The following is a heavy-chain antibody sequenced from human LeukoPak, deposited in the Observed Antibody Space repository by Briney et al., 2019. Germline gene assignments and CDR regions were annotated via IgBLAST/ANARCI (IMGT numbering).Heavy chain of an antibody. CDR1: GGSISSGDYY. D-gene: IGHD4-17*01. V-gene: IGHV4-30-4*01. Sequence: PSQTLSLTCTVSGGSISSGDYYWSWIRQPPGKGLEWIGYIYYSGSTYYNPSLKSRVTISVDTSKNQFSLKLSSVTAADTAVYYCARANAYGDSYFDYWGQGTLVTVSS. CDR2: IYYSGST. CDR3: ARANAYGDSYFDY. J-gene: IGHJ4*02.